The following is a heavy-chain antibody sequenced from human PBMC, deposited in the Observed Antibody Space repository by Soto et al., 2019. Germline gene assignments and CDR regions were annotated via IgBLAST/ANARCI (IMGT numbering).Heavy chain of an antibody. J-gene: IGHJ4*02. V-gene: IGHV1-8*01. CDR3: ARQGSQYGSGNYLH. Sequence: QVQLVQSGAEVKKPGASVKVSCKASGYTLNSYNIDWVRQAPGQGLEWMGWMNHNSDDTGSTQKFQGRLTMTRDIAEGTAYMELSRLTSEDTGVYYCARQGSQYGSGNYLHWGQGTQVTVSS. D-gene: IGHD3-10*01. CDR1: GYTLNSYN. CDR2: MNHNSDDT.